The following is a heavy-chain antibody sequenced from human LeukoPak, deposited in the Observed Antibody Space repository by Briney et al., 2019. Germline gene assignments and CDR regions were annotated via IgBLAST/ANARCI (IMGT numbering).Heavy chain of an antibody. Sequence: GSLRLSCAASGFTFSSYAMSWVRQAPGKGLEWVSAISGSGGSTNYADSVKGRFTISRDNSKNTLYLQMNSLRAEDTAVYYCAKGSSGWYREFDYWGQGTLVTVSS. CDR3: AKGSSGWYREFDY. J-gene: IGHJ4*02. V-gene: IGHV3-23*01. CDR1: GFTFSSYA. D-gene: IGHD6-19*01. CDR2: ISGSGGST.